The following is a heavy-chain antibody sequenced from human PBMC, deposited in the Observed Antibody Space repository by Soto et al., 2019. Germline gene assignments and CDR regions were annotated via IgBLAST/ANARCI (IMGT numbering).Heavy chain of an antibody. CDR2: INPSGGST. CDR1: GYIFMNFA. CDR3: ARDGGY. V-gene: IGHV1-46*01. J-gene: IGHJ4*02. Sequence: ASVKVSCKASGYIFMNFALHWVRQAPGQGLEWMGIINPSGGSTSYAQKFQGRVTMTRDTSTSTVYMELSSLRSEDTAVYYCARDGGYWGQGTLVTVSS.